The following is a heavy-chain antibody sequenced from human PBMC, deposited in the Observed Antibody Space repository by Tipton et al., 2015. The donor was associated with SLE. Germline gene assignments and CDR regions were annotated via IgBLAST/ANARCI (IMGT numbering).Heavy chain of an antibody. CDR1: GGSISSYY. D-gene: IGHD6-13*01. CDR2: IYYSGST. V-gene: IGHV4-59*01. CDR3: ARAIGSTLNWFDP. J-gene: IGHJ5*02. Sequence: TLSLTCTVSGGSISSYYWSWIRQPPGKGLEWIGYIYYSGSTNYNPSLKSRVTISVDTSKNQFSLKLSSVTAADTAVYYCARAIGSTLNWFDPWGQGTLVTVSS.